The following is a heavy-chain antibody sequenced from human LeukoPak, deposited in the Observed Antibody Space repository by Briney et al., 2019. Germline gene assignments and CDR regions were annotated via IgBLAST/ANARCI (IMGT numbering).Heavy chain of an antibody. CDR1: GYSISSGYY. D-gene: IGHD3-22*01. Sequence: PSETLSLTCAVSGYSISSGYYWGWIRQPPGKGLEWIGSIYYSGSTYYNPSLKSRVTISVDTSKNQFSLKLSSATAADTAVYYCARQNSQWLLLRAPTFFDYWGQGILVTVSS. CDR3: ARQNSQWLLLRAPTFFDY. V-gene: IGHV4-38-2*01. J-gene: IGHJ4*02. CDR2: IYYSGST.